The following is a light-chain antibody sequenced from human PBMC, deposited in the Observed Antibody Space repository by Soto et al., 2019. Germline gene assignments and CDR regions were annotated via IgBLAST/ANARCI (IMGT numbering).Light chain of an antibody. J-gene: IGKJ2*01. CDR1: QSVLYSSNNKNY. Sequence: DIVMTQSPDSLAVSLGERATINCKSSQSVLYSSNNKNYLAWYQQRPGQPPKLLIYWASTRESGVPDRFSGKGAGKEFPLNLTRLEAEGGAVYYCQQYESTPPTFGQGTKLEIK. CDR3: QQYESTPPT. CDR2: WAS. V-gene: IGKV4-1*01.